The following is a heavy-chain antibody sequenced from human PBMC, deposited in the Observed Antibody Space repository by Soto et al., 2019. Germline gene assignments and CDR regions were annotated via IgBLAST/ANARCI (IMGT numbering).Heavy chain of an antibody. V-gene: IGHV1-3*01. CDR2: INAGNGYT. J-gene: IGHJ4*02. CDR3: ARGIWVATSASYYFDN. CDR1: GYTLSSHA. Sequence: ASVKLSCKASGYTLSSHAMHWVRQAPGQRLEWMGWINAGNGYTKYSQKLQGRFTITRDTSANTAYMDLRSLTSEDTAVYFCARGIWVATSASYYFDNWGQGTQVTVS. D-gene: IGHD5-12*01.